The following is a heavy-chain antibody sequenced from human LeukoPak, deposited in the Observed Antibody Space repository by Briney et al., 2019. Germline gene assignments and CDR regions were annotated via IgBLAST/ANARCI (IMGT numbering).Heavy chain of an antibody. CDR2: ISYDGSNK. V-gene: IGHV3-30*04. D-gene: IGHD3-22*01. CDR1: GFTFSSYA. CDR3: AREYYYDSSGSWFDP. J-gene: IGHJ5*02. Sequence: GGSLRLSCAASGFTFSSYAMHWVRQAPGKGLEWVAVISYDGSNKYYADSVKGRFTISRDNSKNTLYLQMNSLRAEDTAVYYCAREYYYDSSGSWFDPWGQGTLVTVSS.